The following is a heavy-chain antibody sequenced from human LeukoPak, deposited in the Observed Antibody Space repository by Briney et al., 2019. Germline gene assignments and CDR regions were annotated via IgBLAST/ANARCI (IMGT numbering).Heavy chain of an antibody. Sequence: PSETLSLTCTVSGGSICSYYWSWIRQPAGKGLEWIGRIYTSGTTNYNPSLKSRVTISVDKSKNQFSLKLSSVTAADTAVYYCASYSSSIRMDVWGKGTTVTVSS. D-gene: IGHD6-6*01. CDR2: IYTSGTT. CDR3: ASYSSSIRMDV. V-gene: IGHV4-4*07. J-gene: IGHJ6*04. CDR1: GGSICSYY.